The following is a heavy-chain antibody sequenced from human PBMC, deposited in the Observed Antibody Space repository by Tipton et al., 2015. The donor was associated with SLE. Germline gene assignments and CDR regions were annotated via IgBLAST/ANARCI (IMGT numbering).Heavy chain of an antibody. CDR1: GYSFTSYW. V-gene: IGHV5-51*01. Sequence: QLVQSGAEVKKPGESLKISCKGYGYSFTSYWIGWVGQMPGKGLEWLGIIYPGYSDHRYSPSFQGKVTISADKSISNAYLKWSSLKASDTAMYYWARQHDDSFDVWGQGTMVTVSS. CDR3: ARQHDDSFDV. CDR2: IYPGYSDH. J-gene: IGHJ3*01.